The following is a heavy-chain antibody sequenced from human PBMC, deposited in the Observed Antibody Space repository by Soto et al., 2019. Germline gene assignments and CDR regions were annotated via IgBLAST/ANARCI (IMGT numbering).Heavy chain of an antibody. CDR2: IWYDGSNK. CDR3: ARDLFTTVTTYYYYGMDV. CDR1: GFTFSSYG. J-gene: IGHJ6*02. D-gene: IGHD4-17*01. V-gene: IGHV3-33*01. Sequence: GGSLRLSCAASGFTFSSYGMHWVRQAPGKGLEWVAVIWYDGSNKYYADSVKGRFTISRDNSKNTLYLQMNSLRAEDTAVYYCARDLFTTVTTYYYYGMDVWGQGTTVTVSS.